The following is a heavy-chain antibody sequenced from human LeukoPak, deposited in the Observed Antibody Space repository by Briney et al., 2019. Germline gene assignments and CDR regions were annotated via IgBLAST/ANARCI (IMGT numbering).Heavy chain of an antibody. V-gene: IGHV4-61*01. D-gene: IGHD1-26*01. CDR1: GGSVSSGSYY. CDR2: IYYSGST. CDR3: ARTPYSGSYYPDY. J-gene: IGHJ4*02. Sequence: SETLSLTCTVSGGSVSSGSYYWSWIRQPPGKGLEWIGYIYYSGSTNYNPSLKSRVTISVDTSKNQFSLKLSSVTAADTAVYYCARTPYSGSYYPDYWGQGTLVTVSS.